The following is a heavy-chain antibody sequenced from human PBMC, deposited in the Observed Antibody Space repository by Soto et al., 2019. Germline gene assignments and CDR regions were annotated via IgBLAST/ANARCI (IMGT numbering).Heavy chain of an antibody. CDR3: ARVLMVANWFDP. D-gene: IGHD2-8*01. CDR1: GGTFSSYA. V-gene: IGHV1-69*13. CDR2: IIPISGTA. Sequence: SVKVSCKASGGTFSSYAISWVRQAPGQGLEWMGGIIPISGTANYAQKFQGRVTITADESTSTAYMEMSSLRSEDTAVYYCARVLMVANWFDPWGQGTLVTVSS. J-gene: IGHJ5*02.